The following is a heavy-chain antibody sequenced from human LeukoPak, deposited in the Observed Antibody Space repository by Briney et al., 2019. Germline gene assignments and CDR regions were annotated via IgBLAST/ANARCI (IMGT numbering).Heavy chain of an antibody. CDR2: IRYDGSNK. CDR3: AKDRGDYTNWFDP. Sequence: GGSLRLSCAASGFTFSSFGMHWVRQAPGKGLEWVAFIRYDGSNKYFADSVKGRFTISRDNSKNTLYLQMNSPRAEDTAIYYCAKDRGDYTNWFDPWGQGTLVTVSS. V-gene: IGHV3-30*02. J-gene: IGHJ5*02. CDR1: GFTFSSFG. D-gene: IGHD4-17*01.